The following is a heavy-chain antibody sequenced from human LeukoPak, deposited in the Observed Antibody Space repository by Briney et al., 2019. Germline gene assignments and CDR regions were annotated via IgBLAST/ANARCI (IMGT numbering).Heavy chain of an antibody. J-gene: IGHJ6*03. CDR1: GGSFSGYY. V-gene: IGHV4-34*01. CDR3: AREIPAYYYGSGSPDVYYYYYMDV. CDR2: INHSGST. D-gene: IGHD3-10*01. Sequence: SETLSLTCAVYGGSFSGYYWSWIRQPPGKGLEWIGEINHSGSTNYNPSLKSRVTISVDKSNNQFSLKLSSVTAADTAVYYCAREIPAYYYGSGSPDVYYYYYMDVWGKGTTVTVSS.